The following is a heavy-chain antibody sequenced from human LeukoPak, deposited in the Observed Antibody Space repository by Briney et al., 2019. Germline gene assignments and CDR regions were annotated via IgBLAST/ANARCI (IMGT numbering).Heavy chain of an antibody. V-gene: IGHV3-73*01. J-gene: IGHJ3*02. CDR3: TRVHSSAYGSFDI. Sequence: GGSLRLSCTASGLTFSGSDMHWVRQASGKGLEWVGRIRSKINNYATAYAASVRGRFTISRDDSKNTAYLQMNSLKTEDTAIYYCTRVHSSAYGSFDIWGQGTMVTVSS. D-gene: IGHD6-19*01. CDR1: GLTFSGSD. CDR2: IRSKINNYAT.